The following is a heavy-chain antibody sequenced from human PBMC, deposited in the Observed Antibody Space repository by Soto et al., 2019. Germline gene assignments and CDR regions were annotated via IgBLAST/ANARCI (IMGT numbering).Heavy chain of an antibody. CDR1: GGTFTNYP. V-gene: IGHV1-69*01. CDR2: IIPMFGTT. J-gene: IGHJ4*02. D-gene: IGHD6-13*01. Sequence: QVQLVQSGAEVKKPGSSVKVSCKASGGTFTNYPINWVRQAPGQGLDWMGGIIPMFGTTNYAQKLQGRVTITADESTTTAYMELSSLRSEDTAVYYCAREATPYTSSWHHFDYWGQGTLVTVSS. CDR3: AREATPYTSSWHHFDY.